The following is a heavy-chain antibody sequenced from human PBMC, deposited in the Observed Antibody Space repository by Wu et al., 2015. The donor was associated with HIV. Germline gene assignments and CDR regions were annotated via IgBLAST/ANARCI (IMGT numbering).Heavy chain of an antibody. CDR1: GYIFSSYD. CDR2: MNPNSGNT. CDR3: ARDSHYDSSGYYNFDY. Sequence: QVQLVQSGAEVKKPGASVKVSCKASGYIFSSYDINWVRQAPGQGLEWMGWMNPNSGNTGYAQKFQGRVTVTRDTSITTAYMELSSLRSEDTAVYYCARDSHYDSSGYYNFDYWGQGTLVTVSS. D-gene: IGHD3-22*01. V-gene: IGHV1-8*03. J-gene: IGHJ4*02.